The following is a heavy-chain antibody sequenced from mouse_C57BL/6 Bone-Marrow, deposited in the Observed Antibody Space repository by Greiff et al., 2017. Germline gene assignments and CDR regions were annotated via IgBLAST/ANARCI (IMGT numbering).Heavy chain of an antibody. J-gene: IGHJ1*03. Sequence: VKLVESGPGLVQPSQSLSITCTVSGFSLTSYGVHWVRQSPGKGLEWLGVIWRGGSTDYNAAFMSRLSITKDNSKSQVFFKMNSLQADDTAIYYCAKEGYYGSLWYFDVWGTGTTVTVSS. CDR3: AKEGYYGSLWYFDV. D-gene: IGHD1-1*01. CDR2: IWRGGST. CDR1: GFSLTSYG. V-gene: IGHV2-5*01.